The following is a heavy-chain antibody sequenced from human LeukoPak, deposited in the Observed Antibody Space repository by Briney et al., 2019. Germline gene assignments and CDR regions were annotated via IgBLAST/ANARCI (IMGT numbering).Heavy chain of an antibody. J-gene: IGHJ3*02. CDR2: IYYSGST. Sequence: SETLSLTCTVSGASISSSSYYWGWIRQPPGKGLEWIGSIYYSGSTYYNPSLKSRVTISVDTSKNQFSLKLSSVTAADTAVYYCARDAPYYYDSSGMREAFDIWGQGTMVTVSS. CDR1: GASISSSSYY. V-gene: IGHV4-39*07. D-gene: IGHD3-22*01. CDR3: ARDAPYYYDSSGMREAFDI.